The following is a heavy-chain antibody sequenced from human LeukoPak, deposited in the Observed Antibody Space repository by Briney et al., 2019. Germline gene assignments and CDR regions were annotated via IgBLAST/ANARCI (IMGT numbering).Heavy chain of an antibody. Sequence: SETLSLTCTVSGGSITGYYWNWVRRPAGKGLEWIGRIYSSGSTNYNPSLKSRVTMSVDTSKNRFSLRLNSVTAADTAVYYCARGDNWTGYFGYWGQGTLVTVSS. CDR3: ARGDNWTGYFGY. CDR2: IYSSGST. D-gene: IGHD3/OR15-3a*01. CDR1: GGSITGYY. J-gene: IGHJ4*02. V-gene: IGHV4-4*07.